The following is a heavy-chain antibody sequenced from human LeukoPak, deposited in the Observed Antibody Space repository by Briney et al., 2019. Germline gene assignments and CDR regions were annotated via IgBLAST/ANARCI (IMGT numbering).Heavy chain of an antibody. J-gene: IGHJ3*02. V-gene: IGHV4-59*01. Sequence: SETLSLTCTVSGDSITDFYWSWIRQSPGKGPEWIGYISPSGSTNYSPSLKSRVAISVDTSKNQFSLKLSSVTAADTAVYYCARVGGSGSGSYYQQRRHDAFDIWGQGTMVTVSS. CDR2: ISPSGST. D-gene: IGHD3-10*01. CDR3: ARVGGSGSGSYYQQRRHDAFDI. CDR1: GDSITDFY.